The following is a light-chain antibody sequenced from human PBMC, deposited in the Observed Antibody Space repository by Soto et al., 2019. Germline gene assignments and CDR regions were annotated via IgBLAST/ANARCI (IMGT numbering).Light chain of an antibody. J-gene: IGKJ3*01. V-gene: IGKV3-15*01. CDR2: GAS. CDR1: QSVSSN. Sequence: EIVMTQSPATLSVSPGERATLSCRASQSVSSNLAWYQQKPGQAPRRLIYGASTRATGIPARFSGSGSGAEFTPTITSRQSEDFAIYYCQQYNNWPPFTFGPGTKVDIQ. CDR3: QQYNNWPPFT.